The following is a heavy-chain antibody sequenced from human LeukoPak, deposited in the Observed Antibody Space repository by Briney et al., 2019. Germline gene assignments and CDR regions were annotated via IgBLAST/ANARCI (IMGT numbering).Heavy chain of an antibody. J-gene: IGHJ4*02. V-gene: IGHV4-59*01. Sequence: SETLSLTCTVSGGFISSYYWSWIRQPPGKGLEWIGYIYDSGNTNYNPSLKSRVTISVDTSKNQFSLKVRSVTAADTAVYYCAKGEGDYWVQGTLVIVSS. CDR1: GGFISSYY. D-gene: IGHD2-21*01. CDR2: IYDSGNT. CDR3: AKGEGDY.